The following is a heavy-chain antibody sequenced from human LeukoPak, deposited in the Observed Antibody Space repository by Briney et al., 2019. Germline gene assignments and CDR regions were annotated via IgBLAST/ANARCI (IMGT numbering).Heavy chain of an antibody. D-gene: IGHD1-1*01. Sequence: SETLSLTCAVYGGSFSGYYWSWIRQPPGKGLEWIGEINHSGSTNYNPSLKSRVTISVDTSKNQFSLKLSSVTAADTAVYYCAREWTTRIRFLGNYFDYWGQGTLATVSS. CDR3: AREWTTRIRFLGNYFDY. J-gene: IGHJ4*02. V-gene: IGHV4-34*01. CDR1: GGSFSGYY. CDR2: INHSGST.